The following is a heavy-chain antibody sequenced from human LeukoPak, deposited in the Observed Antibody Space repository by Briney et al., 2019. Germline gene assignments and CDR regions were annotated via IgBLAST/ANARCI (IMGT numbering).Heavy chain of an antibody. CDR1: GYTFTGYY. V-gene: IGHV1-2*02. CDR2: INPNSGGT. Sequence: ASVKVSCKASGYTFTGYYMHWVRQAPGQGLEWMGWINPNSGGTNYAQKFQGRVTMTRDTSISTAYKELSRLRSDDTAVYYCARDHGGNIVVVPAAMPFEDYWGQGTLVTVSS. J-gene: IGHJ4*02. CDR3: ARDHGGNIVVVPAAMPFEDY. D-gene: IGHD2-2*01.